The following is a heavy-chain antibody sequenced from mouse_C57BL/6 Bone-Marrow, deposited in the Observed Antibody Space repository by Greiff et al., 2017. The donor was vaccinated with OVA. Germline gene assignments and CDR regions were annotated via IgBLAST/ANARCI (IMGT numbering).Heavy chain of an antibody. CDR3: ARRGYSPFAY. V-gene: IGHV5-6*01. Sequence: EVQLMESGGDLVKPGGSLKLSCAASGFTFSSYGMSWVRQTPDKRLEWVATISSGGSYTYYPDSVKGRFTISRDNAKNTLYLQMSSLKSEDTAMYYCARRGYSPFAYWGQGTLVTVSA. CDR1: GFTFSSYG. D-gene: IGHD3-1*01. CDR2: ISSGGSYT. J-gene: IGHJ3*01.